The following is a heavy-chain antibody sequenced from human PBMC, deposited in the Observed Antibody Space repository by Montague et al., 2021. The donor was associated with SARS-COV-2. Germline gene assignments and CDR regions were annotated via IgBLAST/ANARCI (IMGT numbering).Heavy chain of an antibody. J-gene: IGHJ4*02. CDR2: MYYTGHT. V-gene: IGHV4-61*01. Sequence: SETLSLTCTVSGASVASGNFYWSWIRQPPGKGLEWIGYMYYTGHTXYNPSLESRVTMPVDPSKNQFSLTLTSVTAADTAVYYCARSRANVPSRPGFDYWGRGALVTVSS. CDR3: ARSRANVPSRPGFDY. CDR1: GASVASGNFY. D-gene: IGHD6-6*01.